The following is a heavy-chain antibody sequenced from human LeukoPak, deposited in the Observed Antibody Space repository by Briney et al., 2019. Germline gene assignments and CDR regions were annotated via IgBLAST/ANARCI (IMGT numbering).Heavy chain of an antibody. CDR1: GFTFSSHV. D-gene: IGHD2-8*01. V-gene: IGHV3-23*01. Sequence: GGSLRLSCAVSGFTFSSHVMSWVRQAPGKGLEWVAIIGGNGGDTHYADSVRGRFTISRDNSKDTLYLQMNSLRAEDTAVNYCARRYCANGICYYFDYWGQGTLVTVSS. J-gene: IGHJ4*02. CDR3: ARRYCANGICYYFDY. CDR2: IGGNGGDT.